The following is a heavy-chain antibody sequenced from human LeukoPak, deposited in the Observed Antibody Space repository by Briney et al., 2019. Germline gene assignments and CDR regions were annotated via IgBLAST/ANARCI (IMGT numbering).Heavy chain of an antibody. CDR1: GGTFSSYA. V-gene: IGHV1-69*05. D-gene: IGHD6-13*01. CDR2: IIPIFGTA. J-gene: IGHJ5*02. Sequence: SVKVSCKASGGTFSSYAISWVRQAPGQGLEWMGRIIPIFGTANYAQKFLGRVTITTDESTSTAYMELSSLRSEDTAVYYCARDEWLAAAGNWFDPWGQGTLVTVSS. CDR3: ARDEWLAAAGNWFDP.